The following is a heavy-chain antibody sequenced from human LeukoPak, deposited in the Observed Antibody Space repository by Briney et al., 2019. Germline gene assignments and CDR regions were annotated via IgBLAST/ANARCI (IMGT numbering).Heavy chain of an antibody. CDR2: IYYDGGNK. Sequence: PGGSPRLSCAASGFTFSRNGMHWVRQAPGKGLEWVALIYYDGGNKYYVDSVKGRFTISRDNSKNMLYLQMNSLRAEDTAVYYCARDLLYSGSYSWYFDLWGRGIPVTVSS. CDR1: GFTFSRNG. D-gene: IGHD1-26*01. J-gene: IGHJ2*01. CDR3: ARDLLYSGSYSWYFDL. V-gene: IGHV3-33*01.